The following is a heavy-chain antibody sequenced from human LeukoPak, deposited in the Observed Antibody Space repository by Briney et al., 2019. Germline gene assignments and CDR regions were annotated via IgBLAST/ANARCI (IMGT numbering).Heavy chain of an antibody. V-gene: IGHV1-18*01. CDR3: ARGDSSSWYPLNYYYYYYMDV. Sequence: ASVKVSCKASGYTFTSYGISWVRQAPGQGPEWMGWISAYNGNTNYAQKLQGRVTMTTDTSTSTAYMELRSLRSDDTAVYYCARGDSSSWYPLNYYYYYYMDVWGKGTTVTVSS. CDR1: GYTFTSYG. J-gene: IGHJ6*03. CDR2: ISAYNGNT. D-gene: IGHD6-13*01.